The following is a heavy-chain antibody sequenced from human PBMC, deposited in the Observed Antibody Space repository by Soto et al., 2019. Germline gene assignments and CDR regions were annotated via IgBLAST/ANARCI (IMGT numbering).Heavy chain of an antibody. CDR1: GFTFSASA. J-gene: IGHJ4*02. CDR2: IRSKASSYAT. D-gene: IGHD3-16*02. CDR3: TRHLSDY. Sequence: EVQVVESGGGLVQPGGSLKLSCAASGFTFSASAMHWVRQASGKGLEWVGRIRSKASSYATAYAASVKGRFTISRDDSKNTAYLHMNSLKTEDTAVYYCTRHLSDYWGQGTLVTVSS. V-gene: IGHV3-73*01.